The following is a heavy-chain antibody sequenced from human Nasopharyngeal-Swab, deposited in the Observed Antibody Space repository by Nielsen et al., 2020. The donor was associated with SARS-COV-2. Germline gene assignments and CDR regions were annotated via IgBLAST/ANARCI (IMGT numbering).Heavy chain of an antibody. CDR3: ASLEGITVAGTLIDY. D-gene: IGHD6-19*01. J-gene: IGHJ4*02. V-gene: IGHV4-39*01. Sequence: GSLRLPCTVSGGSISSSSYYWGWIRQPPGKGLEWIGSIYYSGSTYYNPSLKSRVTISVDTSKNQFSLKLSSVTAADTAVYYCASLEGITVAGTLIDYWGQGTLVTVSS. CDR2: IYYSGST. CDR1: GGSISSSSYY.